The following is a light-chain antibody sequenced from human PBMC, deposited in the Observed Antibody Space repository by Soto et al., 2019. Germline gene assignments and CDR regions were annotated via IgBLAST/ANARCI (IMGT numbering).Light chain of an antibody. CDR3: CSYARSGTPNYL. J-gene: IGLJ1*01. CDR2: EGI. V-gene: IGLV2-23*01. Sequence: QCALTQAASVSGCPGQSITCSCTGTSSDIGTYNLVSWYQHYPGKAPKLMIYEGIKRPSGVSNRFSGSKSGNTAFLTISGLQAEDEADYYCCSYARSGTPNYLFGSGTTVTVL. CDR1: SSDIGTYNL.